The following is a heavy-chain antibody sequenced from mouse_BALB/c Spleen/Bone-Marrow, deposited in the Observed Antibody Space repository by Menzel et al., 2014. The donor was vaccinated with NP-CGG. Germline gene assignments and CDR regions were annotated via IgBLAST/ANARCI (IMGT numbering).Heavy chain of an antibody. CDR2: INPSIGYT. CDR3: AREGTYYAYFDY. J-gene: IGHJ2*01. V-gene: IGHV1-4*02. D-gene: IGHD1-1*01. CDR1: GYIFTSYT. Sequence: QVQLQQSAAELARPGASVKLSCKASGYIFTSYTIQWIKQRPGQGLVWIGYINPSIGYTEYNQRFKDKTTLTADTSSSTTYMQLSSLTSEDSAVYYCAREGTYYAYFDYWGQGTTLTVSP.